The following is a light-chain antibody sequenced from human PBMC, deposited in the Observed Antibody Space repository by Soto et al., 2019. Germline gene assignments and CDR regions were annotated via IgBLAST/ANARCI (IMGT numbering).Light chain of an antibody. V-gene: IGKV1-5*03. Sequence: DIQMTQSPSTLSASVKDSVTITCRASQSIANWFAWYQQKPGKAPKLLIYQASILESGVPSRFSGSGSGTEFTLTISSLQPDDFATYFCQQYDSYPWTFGQGTKVDIK. CDR1: QSIANW. CDR3: QQYDSYPWT. CDR2: QAS. J-gene: IGKJ1*01.